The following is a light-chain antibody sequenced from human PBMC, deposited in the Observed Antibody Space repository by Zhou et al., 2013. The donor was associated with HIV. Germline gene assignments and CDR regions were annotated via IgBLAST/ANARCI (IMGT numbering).Light chain of an antibody. V-gene: IGKV1-27*01. CDR3: QRYNSALFT. Sequence: DIQMTQSPSSLSASVGDRVTITCRASPGISNYLAWYQQKPGKVPKLLIYAASTLRSGVPSRFSGSGSGTDFTLTISSLQPEDVATYYCQRYNSALFTFGPGTKVDIK. CDR2: AAS. J-gene: IGKJ3*01. CDR1: PGISNY.